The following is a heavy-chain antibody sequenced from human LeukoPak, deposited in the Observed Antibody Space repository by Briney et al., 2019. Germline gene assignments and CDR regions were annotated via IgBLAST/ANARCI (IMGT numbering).Heavy chain of an antibody. J-gene: IGHJ4*02. Sequence: PSETLSLTCAVSGYSISSGYYWGWIRQPPGKGLEWIGSIYHSGSTYYNPSLESRVTISVDTSKNQFSLKLSSVTAADTAVYYCARLLYSSGLDYWGQGTLVTVSS. CDR2: IYHSGST. D-gene: IGHD6-19*01. CDR3: ARLLYSSGLDY. V-gene: IGHV4-38-2*01. CDR1: GYSISSGYY.